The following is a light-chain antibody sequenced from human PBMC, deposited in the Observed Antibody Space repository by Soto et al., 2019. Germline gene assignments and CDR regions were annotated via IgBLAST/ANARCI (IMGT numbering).Light chain of an antibody. CDR3: QHLRMYLST. V-gene: IGKV1-9*01. CDR1: QDIDIY. J-gene: IGKJ4*01. CDR2: AAS. Sequence: IQLTQSPSSLSASVGDRVTITCRASQDIDIYLAWYQQKPGEAPKLLIYAASTLYSGVPSRFSGSGSGTYFALTITSLQPEDFATYYCQHLRMYLSTFGGGTKVEIK.